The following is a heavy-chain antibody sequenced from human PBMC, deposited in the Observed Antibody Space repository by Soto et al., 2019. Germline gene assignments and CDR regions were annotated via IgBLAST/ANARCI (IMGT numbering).Heavy chain of an antibody. V-gene: IGHV3-23*01. CDR2: IGSGSRGT. J-gene: IGHJ5*02. CDR1: GFAFSNFA. CDR3: AAHSEAAPHTRYFDP. D-gene: IGHD6-25*01. Sequence: GGSLRLSCAASGFAFSNFAMSWVRQAPGKGLEWVSAIGSGSRGTHYAESVEDRFTISRDDSKNTLYLQLNSLTAADTAVYYCAAHSEAAPHTRYFDPWGQGTPVTVSS.